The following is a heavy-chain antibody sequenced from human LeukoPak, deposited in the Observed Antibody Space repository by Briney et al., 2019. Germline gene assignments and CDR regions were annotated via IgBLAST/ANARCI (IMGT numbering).Heavy chain of an antibody. CDR3: ARDCSSTSCYRNLDAFDI. CDR2: IYYSGST. Sequence: KSSQTLSLTCTVSGGSISSGDYYWSWIRQPPGKGLEWIGYIYYSGSTYYNPSLKSRVTISVDTPKNQFSLKLSSVTAADTAVYYCARDCSSTSCYRNLDAFDIWGQGTMVTVSS. J-gene: IGHJ3*02. CDR1: GGSISSGDYY. V-gene: IGHV4-30-4*08. D-gene: IGHD2-2*01.